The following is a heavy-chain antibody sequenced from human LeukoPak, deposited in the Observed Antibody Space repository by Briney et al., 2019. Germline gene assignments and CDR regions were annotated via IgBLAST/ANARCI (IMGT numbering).Heavy chain of an antibody. CDR3: AKWGPFYSGDYCPALDS. D-gene: IGHD4-17*01. CDR1: GFTFSGYW. CDR2: INQDGSKK. Sequence: GGSLRLSCVASGFTFSGYWMAWVRQAPGKGLEWVANINQDGSKKRYVDSMKGRFTISRDNAKKSLYLQLNDLRGEDTAVYSCAKWGPFYSGDYCPALDSWGQGILVTVSS. V-gene: IGHV3-7*01. J-gene: IGHJ4*02.